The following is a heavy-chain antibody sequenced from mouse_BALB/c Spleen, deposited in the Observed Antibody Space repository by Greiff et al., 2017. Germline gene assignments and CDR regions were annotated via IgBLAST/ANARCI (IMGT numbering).Heavy chain of an antibody. CDR1: GFSLTSFG. CDR3: AIKRRRGAMDY. V-gene: IGHV2-3*01. J-gene: IGHJ4*01. Sequence: LQESGPGLVAPSQSLSLTCTVSGFSLTSFGVSWVRQPPGKGLEWLGVIWGDGSTNYHSALISRLCISKDNSKSQVILLLNSLQTDDTAAYYGAIKRRRGAMDYWGQGTSVTVSA. CDR2: IWGDGST.